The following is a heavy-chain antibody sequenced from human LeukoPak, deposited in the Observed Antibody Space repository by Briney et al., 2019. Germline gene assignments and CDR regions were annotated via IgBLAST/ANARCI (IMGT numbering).Heavy chain of an antibody. CDR1: GFTFSSYA. V-gene: IGHV3-23*01. Sequence: PGGSLRLSCAASGFTFSSYAMSWVRQAPGKGLEWVSAISGSGGSTYYADSVKGRFTISRDNSKNTLYLQMNSLRAEDTAVYYCAKDLRAAAGRSHRPDFWGQGTLVTVSS. CDR3: AKDLRAAAGRSHRPDF. CDR2: ISGSGGST. D-gene: IGHD6-13*01. J-gene: IGHJ4*02.